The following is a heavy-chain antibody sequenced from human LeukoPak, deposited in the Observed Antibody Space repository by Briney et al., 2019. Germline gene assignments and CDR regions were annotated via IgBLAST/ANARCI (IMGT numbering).Heavy chain of an antibody. J-gene: IGHJ4*02. CDR2: IYYSGST. CDR3: ARVRTPGY. V-gene: IGHV4-39*01. Sequence: SGTLSLTCTVSGGSISSSSYYWGWIRQPPGKGLEWIGSIYYSGSTYYNPSLKSRVTISVDTSKNQFSLKLSSVTAADTAVYYCARVRTPGYWGQGTLVTVSS. D-gene: IGHD4-23*01. CDR1: GGSISSSSYY.